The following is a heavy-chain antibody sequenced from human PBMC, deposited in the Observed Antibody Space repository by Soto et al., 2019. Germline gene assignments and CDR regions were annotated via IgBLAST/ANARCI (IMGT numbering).Heavy chain of an antibody. D-gene: IGHD4-17*01. CDR2: TYHSGST. J-gene: IGHJ6*02. CDR3: ARAHYGDYGYGMDV. Sequence: SETVSLTCAVSGGSISSGGYSWNWIRQPPGKGLEWIGYTYHSGSTYYNPSLKSRVTISVDRSKNQFSLKLSSVTAADTAVYYCARAHYGDYGYGMDVWGQGTTVTVSS. V-gene: IGHV4-30-2*01. CDR1: GGSISSGGYS.